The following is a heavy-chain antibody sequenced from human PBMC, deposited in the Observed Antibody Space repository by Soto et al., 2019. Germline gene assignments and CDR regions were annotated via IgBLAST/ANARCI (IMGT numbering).Heavy chain of an antibody. Sequence: SQTLSLTCAISGDSVSSNSAAWNWIRQSPSRGLEWLGRTYYRSKWYNDYAVSVKSRITIYPDTSKNQFSLQLNSVTPEDTAVYYCARGRVTMVRGVLNWFDPWGQGTLVTVSS. J-gene: IGHJ5*02. CDR2: TYYRSKWYN. D-gene: IGHD3-10*01. CDR3: ARGRVTMVRGVLNWFDP. V-gene: IGHV6-1*01. CDR1: GDSVSSNSAA.